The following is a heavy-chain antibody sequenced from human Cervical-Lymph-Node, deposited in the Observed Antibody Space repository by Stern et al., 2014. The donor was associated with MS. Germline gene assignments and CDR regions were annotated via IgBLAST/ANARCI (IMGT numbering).Heavy chain of an antibody. D-gene: IGHD6-19*01. CDR1: GFNFNDFA. J-gene: IGHJ6*01. Sequence: EVQLVQSGGGLVQPGGSLRLPCVASGFNFNDFAMTWVRQAPGKGLEWVSSISGSGGNTFYAESVKGRFTISRDNSKSTLWLQMSSLRAEDTAIYYCAKGKTVTGTGYGIDVWGQGTTVTVSS. CDR3: AKGKTVTGTGYGIDV. CDR2: ISGSGGNT. V-gene: IGHV3-23*04.